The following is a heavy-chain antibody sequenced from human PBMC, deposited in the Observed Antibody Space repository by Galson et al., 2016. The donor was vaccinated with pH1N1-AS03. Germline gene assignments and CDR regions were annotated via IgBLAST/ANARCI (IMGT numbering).Heavy chain of an antibody. CDR1: GDSVSSNIDA. CDR3: ARGRYSGLDI. J-gene: IGHJ3*02. CDR2: TYWRSKWYI. V-gene: IGHV6-1*01. D-gene: IGHD2-15*01. Sequence: CAISGDSVSSNIDAWNWIRPSPSRGLEWLGRTYWRSKWYIDYALSLKRRITINPDTSKNQFSLQLTSVIPDDTAVYYCARGRYSGLDIWGQGAKVTVSS.